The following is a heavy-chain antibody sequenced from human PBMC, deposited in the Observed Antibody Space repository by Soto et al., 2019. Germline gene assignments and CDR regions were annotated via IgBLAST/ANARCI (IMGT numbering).Heavy chain of an antibody. CDR2: FDPEDGET. Sequence: ASVKVSCKGSGYTLTELSMHWVRQAPGKGLEWMGGFDPEDGETIYAQKFQGRVTMTEDTSTDTAYMELSSLRSEDTAVYYCAAVVTAIQPFDYWGQGTLVTVYS. D-gene: IGHD2-21*02. CDR3: AAVVTAIQPFDY. CDR1: GYTLTELS. J-gene: IGHJ4*02. V-gene: IGHV1-24*01.